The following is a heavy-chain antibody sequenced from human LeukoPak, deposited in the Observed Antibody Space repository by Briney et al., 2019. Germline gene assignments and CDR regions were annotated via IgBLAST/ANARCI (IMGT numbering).Heavy chain of an antibody. CDR1: GYTFTRHA. J-gene: IGHJ4*02. Sequence: VKVSCKASGYTFTRHAMNWVRQAPGQGLEWMGWINTNTRNPTYTQGFTGRFVFSLDTSINTAYLQINSLKPEDTAVYYCARGGSMGVVWGQGTLVTVSS. CDR2: INTNTRNP. V-gene: IGHV7-4-1*02. CDR3: ARGGSMGVV. D-gene: IGHD2-15*01.